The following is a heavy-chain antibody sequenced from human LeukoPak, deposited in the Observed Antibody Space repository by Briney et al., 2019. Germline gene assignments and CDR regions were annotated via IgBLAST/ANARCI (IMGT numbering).Heavy chain of an antibody. CDR2: ITGGGGST. V-gene: IGHV3-23*01. J-gene: IGHJ5*02. Sequence: GGSLRLSCAASGFTFTSHVMSWVRQAPGKGLEWVSTITGGGGSTYYADSVKGRFTISRDNSKNTLFLQMNSLRAEDTAVYYCATLSLVRGAPNVPWGQGTLVTVSS. D-gene: IGHD3-10*01. CDR1: GFTFTSHV. CDR3: ATLSLVRGAPNVP.